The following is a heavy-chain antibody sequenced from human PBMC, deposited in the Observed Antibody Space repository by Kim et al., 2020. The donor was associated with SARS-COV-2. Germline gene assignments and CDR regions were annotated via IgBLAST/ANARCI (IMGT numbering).Heavy chain of an antibody. V-gene: IGHV4-34*01. CDR3: ARAIDSCGYYS. D-gene: IGHD3-22*01. CDR1: GGSLIGYY. Sequence: SETLSLTCAVSGGSLIGYYSMWIRQSPGKGLEWIGEVTHGGSTNYSPSLKDRVIISADMSKRQLSLKLASVTAADTAVYFCARAIDSCGYYSWCQGTPGT. J-gene: IGHJ4*02. CDR2: VTHGGST.